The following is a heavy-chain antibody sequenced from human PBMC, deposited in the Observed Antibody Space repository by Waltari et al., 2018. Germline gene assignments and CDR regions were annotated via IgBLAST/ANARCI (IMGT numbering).Heavy chain of an antibody. J-gene: IGHJ4*02. CDR3: ARETYDYVWGSYRH. CDR2: INPNSGGT. Sequence: QVQLVQSGAEVKKPGASVKVSCKASGYTFTGSYMHWVRQAPGQGLEWMGWINPNSGGTNDAQKFQGRVTMTRDTSISTAYMELSRLRSDDTAVYYRARETYDYVWGSYRHWGQGTLVTVSS. CDR1: GYTFTGSY. V-gene: IGHV1-2*02. D-gene: IGHD3-16*02.